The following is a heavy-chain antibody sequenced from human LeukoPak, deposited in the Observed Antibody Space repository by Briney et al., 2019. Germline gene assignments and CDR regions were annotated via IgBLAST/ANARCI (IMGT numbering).Heavy chain of an antibody. V-gene: IGHV4-59*08. J-gene: IGHJ4*02. CDR1: GASISSYY. CDR2: IYYGGST. Sequence: SETLSLTCTVSGASISSYYWSWIRQPPGKGLEWIGYIYYGGSTNYNPSLKSRVTISVDTSESQFSLKLSSVTAADTAVYYCARHSRYSYDYFDYWGQGTLVTVSS. CDR3: ARHSRYSYDYFDY. D-gene: IGHD5-18*01.